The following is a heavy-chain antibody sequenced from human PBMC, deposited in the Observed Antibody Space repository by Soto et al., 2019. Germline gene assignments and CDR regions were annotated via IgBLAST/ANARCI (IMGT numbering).Heavy chain of an antibody. CDR3: ARDATVYSRSLPDF. Sequence: QVQLVESGGGVVQWGGSVRLSCTASGFTFNSHTMHWFRKSPGEGLEWVAVISYGGSSEYYADSVKWRFNISRDDSQDTLYLQRNALITEVTDVYYCARDATVYSRSLPDFWGQGSLVTVSS. CDR2: ISYGGSSE. D-gene: IGHD6-13*01. J-gene: IGHJ4*02. CDR1: GFTFNSHT. V-gene: IGHV3-30-3*01.